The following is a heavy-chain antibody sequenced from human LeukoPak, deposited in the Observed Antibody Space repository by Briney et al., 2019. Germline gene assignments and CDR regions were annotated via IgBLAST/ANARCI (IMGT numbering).Heavy chain of an antibody. CDR3: ARDRISMVAAFDI. V-gene: IGHV3-21*01. CDR1: GFTFSSYS. D-gene: IGHD3-10*01. CDR2: ISSSSSYI. Sequence: GGSLRLSCAASGFTFSSYSMNWVRQAPGKGLEWVSSISSSSSYIYYADSVKGRFTISRDNAKNSLYLQMNSLRAEDTAVYYCARDRISMVAAFDIWGQGTMVTVSS. J-gene: IGHJ3*02.